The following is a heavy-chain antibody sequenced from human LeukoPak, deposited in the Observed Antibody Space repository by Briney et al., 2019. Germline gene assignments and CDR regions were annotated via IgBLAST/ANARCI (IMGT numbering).Heavy chain of an antibody. J-gene: IGHJ4*02. CDR1: GGSFSGYY. V-gene: IGHV4-34*01. D-gene: IGHD3-10*01. CDR2: INHSGST. CDR3: ARGSGSQGPFDY. Sequence: SETLSLTCAVYGGSFSGYYWSWIRQPPGKGLEWIGEINHSGSTNYNPSLKSRVTISVDTSKNQFSLKLSSVTAADTAVYYCARGSGSQGPFDYWGQGTLVTVSS.